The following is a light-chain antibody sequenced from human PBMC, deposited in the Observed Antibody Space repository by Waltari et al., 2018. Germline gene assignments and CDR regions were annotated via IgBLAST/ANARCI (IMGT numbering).Light chain of an antibody. CDR2: NNF. CDR3: ATWDDSLNGPV. J-gene: IGLJ2*01. V-gene: IGLV1-44*01. CDR1: NSNIGRNT. Sequence: QSVLTQPPSASGTPRQRFTISCSGSNSNIGRNTVNWYQQFPCAAPTLLVYNNFQRPSGVPDRFSGSKSGTSASLAILGVRPEDEADYYCATWDDSLNGPVFGGGTKLTVL.